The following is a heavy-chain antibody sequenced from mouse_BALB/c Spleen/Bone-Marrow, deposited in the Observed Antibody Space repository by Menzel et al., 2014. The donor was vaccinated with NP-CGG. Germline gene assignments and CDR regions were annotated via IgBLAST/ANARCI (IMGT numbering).Heavy chain of an antibody. D-gene: IGHD2-1*01. CDR2: IYPGDGDT. CDR3: ARRGGNPSFDY. V-gene: IGHV1-82*01. CDR1: GYAFSSSW. Sequence: QVQLKDSGPELVKPGASVKISCKASGYAFSSSWMNWVKQRPGQGLEWIGRIYPGDGDTNYNGKFKGKATLTADKSSSTAYMQLSSLTSVDSAVYFCARRGGNPSFDYWGQGTTLTVSS. J-gene: IGHJ2*01.